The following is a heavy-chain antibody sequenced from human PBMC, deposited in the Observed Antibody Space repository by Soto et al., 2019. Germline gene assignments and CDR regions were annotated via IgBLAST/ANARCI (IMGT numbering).Heavy chain of an antibody. Sequence: EVQLVESGGGLVQPGGSLRLSCAASGFTVGNNYMSWVRQAPTKGLEWLSVIFGDGRTYYADSVKGRFIVSRESSENTMFLQINNLRAEDTAVYYCAGDAFQGFGSWCHGTLVTVSS. J-gene: IGHJ5*01. CDR3: AGDAFQGFGS. V-gene: IGHV3-66*01. CDR2: IFGDGRT. CDR1: GFTVGNNY.